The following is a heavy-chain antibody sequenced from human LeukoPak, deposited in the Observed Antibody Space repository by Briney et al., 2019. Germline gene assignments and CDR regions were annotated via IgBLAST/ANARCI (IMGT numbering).Heavy chain of an antibody. V-gene: IGHV4-38-2*01. CDR1: GYSISSGYY. J-gene: IGHJ4*02. CDR2: IYHSGST. Sequence: PSETLSLTCAASGYSISSGYYWGWIRQPPGKGLEWIGSIYHSGSTYYNPSLKSRVTISVDTSKNQFSLKLSSVTAADTAVYYCARIQLGNRGDYFDYWGQGTLVTVSS. CDR3: ARIQLGNRGDYFDY. D-gene: IGHD1-1*01.